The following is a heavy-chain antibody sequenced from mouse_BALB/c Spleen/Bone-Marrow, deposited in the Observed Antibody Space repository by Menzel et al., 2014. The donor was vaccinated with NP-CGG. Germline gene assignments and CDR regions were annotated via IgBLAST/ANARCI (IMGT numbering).Heavy chain of an antibody. J-gene: IGHJ3*01. CDR3: ARGGSSRAWFAY. CDR1: EFSLTSYG. V-gene: IGHV2-9*02. CDR2: IWAGGST. D-gene: IGHD1-1*01. Sequence: VQLVESGPGLVSPSQRLSIPCTVSEFSLTSYGLHWVRQPPGKGLEWLGVIWAGGSTNYNSALMSRLSISKDNSKSQVFLKMNSLQTDDTAMYYCARGGSSRAWFAYWGQGTLVTVSA.